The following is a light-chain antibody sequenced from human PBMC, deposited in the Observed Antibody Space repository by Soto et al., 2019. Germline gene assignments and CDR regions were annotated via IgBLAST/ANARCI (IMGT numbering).Light chain of an antibody. CDR3: QQYYSNPYT. V-gene: IGKV4-1*01. CDR1: QSVLYSSNNKNY. J-gene: IGKJ2*01. CDR2: WAS. Sequence: DIVMTQSPDSLAVSLGERATINCKSSQSVLYSSNNKNYLAWYQQKPGQPPKLLIYWASTRESGVPDRCSGSGYGTDFTLTISSLQAEDVAVYYCQQYYSNPYTFGQGTKLEIK.